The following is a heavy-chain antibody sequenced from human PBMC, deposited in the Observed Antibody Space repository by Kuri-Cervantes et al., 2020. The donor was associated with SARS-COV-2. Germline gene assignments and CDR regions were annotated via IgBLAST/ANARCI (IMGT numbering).Heavy chain of an antibody. J-gene: IGHJ4*02. CDR2: IYSRGST. D-gene: IGHD3-22*01. CDR1: GFTVSSNY. CDR3: ARDLLNYYDSSGYGY. V-gene: IGHV3-66*03. Sequence: GESLKISCAASGFTVSSNYMSWVRQAPGKGLEWVSVIYSRGSTYYADSVKGRFTISRDNSKNTLYLQMNSLRAEDTAVYYCARDLLNYYDSSGYGYWGQGTLVTVSS.